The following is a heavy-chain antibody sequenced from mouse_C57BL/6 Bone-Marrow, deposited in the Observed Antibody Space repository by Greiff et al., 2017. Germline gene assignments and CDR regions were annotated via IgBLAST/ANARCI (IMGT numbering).Heavy chain of an antibody. CDR1: GYTFTSYW. J-gene: IGHJ2*01. CDR2: IHPNSGST. Sequence: VQLQQSGAELVKPGASVKLSCKASGYTFTSYWMHWVKQRPGQGLEWIGMIHPNSGSTNYNEKFKSKATLTVDKSSSTAYMQLSSLTSVGSAVYYCAGWRAYYCGRDYWGQGTTLTVSS. CDR3: AGWRAYYCGRDY. D-gene: IGHD1-1*01. V-gene: IGHV1-64*01.